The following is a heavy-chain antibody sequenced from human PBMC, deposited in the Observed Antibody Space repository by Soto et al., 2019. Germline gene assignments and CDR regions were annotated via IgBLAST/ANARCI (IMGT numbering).Heavy chain of an antibody. J-gene: IGHJ4*02. CDR2: IYWDDSK. V-gene: IGHV2-5*02. CDR3: AHKGPEDWPLDY. D-gene: IGHD3-9*01. Sequence: QITLKESGPTLVRPTQTLTLTCAFSGFSLSTSGVGVGWIRQPPGKALEWLAVIYWDDSKHYSPSLRSRLPIPKDASKNQVALTMTNKDPMETGTYYCAHKGPEDWPLDYWGQGTLVTVSS. CDR1: GFSLSTSGVG.